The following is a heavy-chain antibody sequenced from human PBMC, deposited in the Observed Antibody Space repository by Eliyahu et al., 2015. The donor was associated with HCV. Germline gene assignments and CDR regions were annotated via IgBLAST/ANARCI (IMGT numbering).Heavy chain of an antibody. Sequence: EVQLLESGGGLVQPGGSXXFSCAASXFXFRRYAMXWVRQAPGKGLEWVSAISSSGDIKHYADSVKGRFTISRDNSKNTLYLQMDSLRAEDTAVYYCAKDSYGGYGPFDYWGQGTLVTVSS. CDR2: ISSSGDIK. CDR1: XFXFRRYA. D-gene: IGHD5-12*01. J-gene: IGHJ4*02. CDR3: AKDSYGGYGPFDY. V-gene: IGHV3-23*01.